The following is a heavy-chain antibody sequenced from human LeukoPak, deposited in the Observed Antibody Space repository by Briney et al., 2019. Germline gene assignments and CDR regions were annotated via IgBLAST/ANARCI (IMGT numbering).Heavy chain of an antibody. D-gene: IGHD2-15*01. V-gene: IGHV3-23*01. CDR3: AKDGEWRSKGSPTRNYMDV. CDR1: GFNFGNYG. CDR2: IRASGRTT. Sequence: PGGSLRLSCAASGFNFGNYGMNWVRQAPGKGLEWVSGIRASGRTTDYADSVKGRFTISRDTSKNTLHLQMNSLRAEDTAVYYCAKDGEWRSKGSPTRNYMDVWGKGTTVTVSS. J-gene: IGHJ6*03.